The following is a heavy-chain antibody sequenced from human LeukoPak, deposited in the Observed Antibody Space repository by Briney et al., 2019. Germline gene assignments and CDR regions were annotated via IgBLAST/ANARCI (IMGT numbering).Heavy chain of an antibody. CDR3: ASTGYSYGYIYYYYYMDV. Sequence: ASVKVSCKASGYTFTGYYMHWVRQAPGQGLEWMGWINPNSGGTNYAQKFQGRVTMTRDTPISTAYMELSRLRSDDTAVYYCASTGYSYGYIYYYYYMDVWGKGTTVTVSS. J-gene: IGHJ6*03. D-gene: IGHD5-18*01. CDR2: INPNSGGT. CDR1: GYTFTGYY. V-gene: IGHV1-2*02.